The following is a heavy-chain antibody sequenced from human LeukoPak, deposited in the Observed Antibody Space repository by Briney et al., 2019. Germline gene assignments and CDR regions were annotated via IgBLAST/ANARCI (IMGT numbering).Heavy chain of an antibody. Sequence: PGGSLRLSCAASGFTFSSYSMNWVRQAPGKGLEWVSSISSSSSYIYYADSVKGRFTISRDNAKNSLYLQMNSLRAEDTAVYYCARVATPWSSGWDEGWFDPWGQGTLVTVSS. CDR1: GFTFSSYS. V-gene: IGHV3-21*01. CDR3: ARVATPWSSGWDEGWFDP. D-gene: IGHD6-19*01. J-gene: IGHJ5*02. CDR2: ISSSSSYI.